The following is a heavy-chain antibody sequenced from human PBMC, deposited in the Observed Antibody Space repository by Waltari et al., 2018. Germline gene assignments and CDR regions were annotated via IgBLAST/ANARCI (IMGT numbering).Heavy chain of an antibody. CDR3: ARGARRTTVTTGWWYFDL. CDR1: GFTHSMSW. CDR2: SKSDGSST. D-gene: IGHD4-17*01. J-gene: IGHJ2*01. V-gene: IGHV3-74*01. Sequence: EVQLVESGGGLVQPGGSLRLSCAASGFTHSMSWLHRLRQAPGKGLVWVSRSKSDGSSTSYADSVKGRFNISKDNAKNTVYLQMNSLRAEDTAIYYCARGARRTTVTTGWWYFDLWGRGTLVTVSS.